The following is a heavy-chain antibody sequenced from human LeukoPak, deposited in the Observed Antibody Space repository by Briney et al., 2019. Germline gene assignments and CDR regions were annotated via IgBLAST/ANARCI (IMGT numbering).Heavy chain of an antibody. D-gene: IGHD4-17*01. Sequence: ASVKVSCKASGYTFTSYDINWVRQATGQGLEWMGWISAYNGNTNYAQKLQGRVTMTTDTSTSTAYMELRSLRSDDTAVYYCARDDYGVRRFDYWGQGTLVTVSS. CDR2: ISAYNGNT. J-gene: IGHJ4*02. CDR1: GYTFTSYD. V-gene: IGHV1-18*01. CDR3: ARDDYGVRRFDY.